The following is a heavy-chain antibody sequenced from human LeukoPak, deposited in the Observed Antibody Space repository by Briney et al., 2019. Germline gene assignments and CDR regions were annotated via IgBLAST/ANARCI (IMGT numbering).Heavy chain of an antibody. CDR2: IYYSGSN. CDR3: ASLNPNPTGR. CDR1: GGSLSSSSYY. V-gene: IGHV4-39*01. Sequence: SETLSLTCTVSGGSLSSSSYYWGWIRQPPGKGLEWIGSIYYSGSNYYNPSLKSRVTISVDTSKNQFSLKLSSVTAADTAVYYCASLNPNPTGRWGQGPLVTVSS. D-gene: IGHD1-26*01. J-gene: IGHJ4*02.